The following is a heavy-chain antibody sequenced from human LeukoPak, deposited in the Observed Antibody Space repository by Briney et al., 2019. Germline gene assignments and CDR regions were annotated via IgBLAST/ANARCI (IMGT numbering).Heavy chain of an antibody. CDR3: ARFYNSWHAFHI. J-gene: IGHJ3*02. CDR2: MSYSGST. CDR1: GGSISSSSYY. Sequence: SETQSLTCTVSGGSISSSSYYWVWIRQSPGKGLEWIGSMSYSGSTYYNPSLKSRVTISVDTSKNQFSLTLSSVTATDTAVYYCARFYNSWHAFHIWGQGTMVTVSS. V-gene: IGHV4-39*01. D-gene: IGHD6-6*01.